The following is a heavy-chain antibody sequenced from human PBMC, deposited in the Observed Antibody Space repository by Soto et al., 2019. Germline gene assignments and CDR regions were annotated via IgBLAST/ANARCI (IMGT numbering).Heavy chain of an antibody. V-gene: IGHV4-34*01. Sequence: ETLSLTCTVSGGSISSYYWSWIRQPPGKGLEWIGEINHSGSTNYNPSLKSRVTISVDTSKNQFSLKLSSVTAADTAVYYCARRGAKYYYGSGSYYNAKYNWFDPWGQGTLVTVSS. CDR3: ARRGAKYYYGSGSYYNAKYNWFDP. CDR1: GGSISSYY. D-gene: IGHD3-10*01. J-gene: IGHJ5*02. CDR2: INHSGST.